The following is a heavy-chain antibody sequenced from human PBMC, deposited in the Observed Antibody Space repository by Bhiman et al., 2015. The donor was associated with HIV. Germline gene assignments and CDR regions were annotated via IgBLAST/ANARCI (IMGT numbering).Heavy chain of an antibody. CDR2: ISSSGSTI. Sequence: EVQLVESGGGLVQPGGSLRLSCAASGFTFSSYEMNWVRQAPGKGLEWVSYISSSGSTIYYADSVKGRFTISRDNAKNSLYLQMNSLRAEDTAIYYCARDQRYGIAVAGSNDYWGQGTLVTVSS. CDR3: ARDQRYGIAVAGSNDY. D-gene: IGHD6-19*01. CDR1: GFTFSSYE. J-gene: IGHJ4*02. V-gene: IGHV3-48*03.